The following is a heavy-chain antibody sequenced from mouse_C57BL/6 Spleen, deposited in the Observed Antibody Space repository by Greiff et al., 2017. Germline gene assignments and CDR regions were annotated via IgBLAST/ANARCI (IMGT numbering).Heavy chain of an antibody. CDR3: ATNWAYSMDY. Sequence: QVQLKESGPGLVAPSQSLSITCTVSGFSLTSYGVSWVRQPPGKGLEWLGVIWGDGSTNYHSALISRLSIRKDNSKSQVFLKLNSLQTDDNATYYCATNWAYSMDYWGQGTSGTVSS. CDR2: IWGDGST. V-gene: IGHV2-3*01. D-gene: IGHD4-1*01. CDR1: GFSLTSYG. J-gene: IGHJ4*01.